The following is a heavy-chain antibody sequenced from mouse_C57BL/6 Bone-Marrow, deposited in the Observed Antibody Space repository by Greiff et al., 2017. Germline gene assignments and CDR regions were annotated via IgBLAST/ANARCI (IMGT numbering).Heavy chain of an antibody. D-gene: IGHD2-4*01. V-gene: IGHV14-4*01. CDR1: GFNIKDDY. Sequence: VTLKESGAELVRPGASVKLSCTASGFNIKDDYMHWVKQRPEQGLEWIGWIDPENGDTEYASKFQGKATITADTSSNTAYLQLSSLTSEDTAVYYCTTDYDYDVGYFDVWGTGTTVTVSS. CDR3: TTDYDYDVGYFDV. CDR2: IDPENGDT. J-gene: IGHJ1*03.